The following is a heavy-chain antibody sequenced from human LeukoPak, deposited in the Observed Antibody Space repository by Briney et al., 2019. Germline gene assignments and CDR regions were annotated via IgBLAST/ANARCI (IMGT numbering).Heavy chain of an antibody. V-gene: IGHV4-59*01. D-gene: IGHD5-18*01. J-gene: IGHJ6*03. CDR1: GGSISSYY. CDR2: IYYSGST. Sequence: PSETLSLTCTVSGGSISSYYWSWIRQPPGKGLEWIGYIYYSGSTNYNPSLKSRVTISVDTSKNQFSLKLSSVTAADTAVYYCARGRRGYSYGYGYYYMDVWGKGTTVTVSS. CDR3: ARGRRGYSYGYGYYYMDV.